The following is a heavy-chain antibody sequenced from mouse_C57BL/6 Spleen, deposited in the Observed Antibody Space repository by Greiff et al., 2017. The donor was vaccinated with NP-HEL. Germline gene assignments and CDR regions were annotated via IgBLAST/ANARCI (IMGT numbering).Heavy chain of an antibody. CDR1: GYTFTSYW. V-gene: IGHV1-59*01. Sequence: QVQLKESGAELVRPGTSVKLSCKASGYTFTSYWMHWVKQRPGQGLEWIGVIDPSDSYTNYNQKFKGKATLTVDTSSSTAYMQLSSLTSEDSAVYYCAREGVGWYFDVWGTGTTVTVSS. CDR3: AREGVGWYFDV. CDR2: IDPSDSYT. J-gene: IGHJ1*03.